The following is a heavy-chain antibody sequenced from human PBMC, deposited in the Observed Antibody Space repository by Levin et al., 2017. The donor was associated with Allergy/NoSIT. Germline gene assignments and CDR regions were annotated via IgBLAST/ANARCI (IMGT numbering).Heavy chain of an antibody. V-gene: IGHV1-69*06. D-gene: IGHD3-3*01. CDR2: IIPIFGTA. CDR1: GGTFSSYA. CDR3: ARDPASYYDQKGGWFDP. Sequence: ASVKVSCKASGGTFSSYAISWVRQAPGQGLEWMGGIIPIFGTANYAQKFQGRVTITADKSTSTAYMELSSLRSEDTAVYYCARDPASYYDQKGGWFDPWGQGTLVTVSS. J-gene: IGHJ5*02.